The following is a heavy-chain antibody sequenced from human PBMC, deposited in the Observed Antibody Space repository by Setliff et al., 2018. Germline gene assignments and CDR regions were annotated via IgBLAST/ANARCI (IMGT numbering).Heavy chain of an antibody. CDR2: LHTSGTI. J-gene: IGHJ4*02. V-gene: IGHV4-61*02. CDR1: GGSITSGSYY. D-gene: IGHD1-26*01. CDR3: ARDNTIVGATDY. Sequence: PSQTLSLTCAVSGGSITSGSYYWSWIRQPAGEGLEWIGRLHTSGTIVYNPSLKGRVTISADTSTNHFSLKLTSVTAADTAVYYCARDNTIVGATDYWGQGALVTV.